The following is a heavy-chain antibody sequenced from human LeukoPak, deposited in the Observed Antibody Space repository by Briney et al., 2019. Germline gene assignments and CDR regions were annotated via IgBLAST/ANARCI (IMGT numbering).Heavy chain of an antibody. CDR1: GFTFSSYA. V-gene: IGHV3-23*01. Sequence: GGSLRLSCAASGFTFSSYAMTWVCQAPGKGLEWVSLISGSGGSTYYADSVKGRFMISRDSSKNTLYLQMNSLRAEDTAVYYCAREMATITYYFDYWGQGTLVTVSS. CDR3: AREMATITYYFDY. J-gene: IGHJ4*02. CDR2: ISGSGGST. D-gene: IGHD5-12*01.